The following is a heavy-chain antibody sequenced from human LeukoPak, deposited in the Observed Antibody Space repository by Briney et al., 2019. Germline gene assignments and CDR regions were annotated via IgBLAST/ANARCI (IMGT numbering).Heavy chain of an antibody. V-gene: IGHV1-69*13. J-gene: IGHJ6*03. CDR3: ATGTTVTTYYYYMDV. CDR2: IIPIFGTA. D-gene: IGHD4-17*01. Sequence: VKVSCEASGGTFSSYAISWVRQAPGQGLEWMGGIIPIFGTANYAQKFQGRVTITADESTSTAYMELSSLRSEDTAVYYCATGTTVTTYYYYMDVWGKGTTVTISS. CDR1: GGTFSSYA.